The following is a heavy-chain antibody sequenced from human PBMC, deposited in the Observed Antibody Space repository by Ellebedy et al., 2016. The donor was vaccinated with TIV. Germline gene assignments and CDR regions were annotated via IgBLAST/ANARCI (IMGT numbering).Heavy chain of an antibody. CDR3: ARDQTIVGAIPDY. Sequence: ASVKVSXXASGYTFTSYYMHWVRQAPGQGLEWMGIINPSGGSTSYAQKFQGRVTMTRDTSTSTVYMELSSLRSEDTAVYYCARDQTIVGAIPDYWGQGTLVTVSS. V-gene: IGHV1-46*01. D-gene: IGHD1-26*01. J-gene: IGHJ4*02. CDR1: GYTFTSYY. CDR2: INPSGGST.